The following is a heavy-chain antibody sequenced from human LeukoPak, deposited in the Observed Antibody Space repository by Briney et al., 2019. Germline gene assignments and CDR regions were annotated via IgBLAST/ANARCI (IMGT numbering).Heavy chain of an antibody. CDR1: AFTFSNYN. CDR2: ITSSSTYI. CDR3: AKDQPHSSGWLYYYYYMDV. D-gene: IGHD6-19*01. V-gene: IGHV3-21*04. J-gene: IGHJ6*03. Sequence: PGGSLRLSCAASAFTFSNYNMNWVRQAPGKGLEWVSSITSSSTYIYYADSVKGRFTISRDNAKNSLYLQMNSLRAEDTALYYCAKDQPHSSGWLYYYYYMDVWGKGTTVTVSS.